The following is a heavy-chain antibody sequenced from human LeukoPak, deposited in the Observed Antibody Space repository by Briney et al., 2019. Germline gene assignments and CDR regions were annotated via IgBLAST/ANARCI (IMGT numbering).Heavy chain of an antibody. CDR1: GGSISSGDYY. CDR2: IKHSGST. J-gene: IGHJ4*02. V-gene: IGHV4-30-2*01. Sequence: SQTLSLTCTVSGGSISSGDYYWSWIRQPPGKGLEWIGYIKHSGSTNYNPSLKSRVTISVDTSKNQFSLKLTTVTAADTAVYYCARRGGLTIFGVVMEHYFDYWGQGTLVTVSS. D-gene: IGHD3-3*01. CDR3: ARRGGLTIFGVVMEHYFDY.